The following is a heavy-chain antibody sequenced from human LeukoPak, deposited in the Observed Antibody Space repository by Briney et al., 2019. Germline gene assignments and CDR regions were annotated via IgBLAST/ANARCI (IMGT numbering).Heavy chain of an antibody. CDR1: GFTLSNYD. D-gene: IGHD4-17*01. CDR3: AREADNGDYPMNS. CDR2: ISNNGPI. J-gene: IGHJ5*01. V-gene: IGHV3-69-1*01. Sequence: GGSLRLSCAASGFTLSNYDMNWVRQAPGKGLEWISYISNNGPIYYADSVKGRFTISRDIAKNTLYLQMSSLRPEDTAVYYCAREADNGDYPMNSWGHGALVSVSS.